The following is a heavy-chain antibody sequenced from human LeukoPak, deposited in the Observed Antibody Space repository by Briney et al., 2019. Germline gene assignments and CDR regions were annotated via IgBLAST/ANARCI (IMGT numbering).Heavy chain of an antibody. D-gene: IGHD6-13*01. CDR3: AMTAAAGDWIDP. Sequence: GGSLRLSCAASGFTFSSYSMNWVRQAPGKGLEWVSYISSSSSTIYYADSVKGRFTISRDNAKNSLYLQMNSLIAEDTAVYYCAMTAAAGDWIDPCGQGTLVTVSS. J-gene: IGHJ5*02. CDR2: ISSSSSTI. CDR1: GFTFSSYS. V-gene: IGHV3-48*04.